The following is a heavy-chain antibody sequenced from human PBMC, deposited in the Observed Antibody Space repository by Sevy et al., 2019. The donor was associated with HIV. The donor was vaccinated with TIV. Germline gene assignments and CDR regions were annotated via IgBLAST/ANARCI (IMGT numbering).Heavy chain of an antibody. Sequence: GGPLRLSCIGSGFSFRYYGIHWVRQSPGKGLDWVALISHDGINEYYADSVKGRFTISRDNSKNTVYLEMNSLRNEDTAIYFCANAYSGSYSHSYLYALDVWGQGTTVTVSS. CDR2: ISHDGINE. CDR1: GFSFRYYG. V-gene: IGHV3-30*18. D-gene: IGHD1-26*01. CDR3: ANAYSGSYSHSYLYALDV. J-gene: IGHJ6*02.